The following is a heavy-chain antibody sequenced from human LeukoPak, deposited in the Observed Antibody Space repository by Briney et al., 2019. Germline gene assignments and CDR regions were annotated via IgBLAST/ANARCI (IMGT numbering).Heavy chain of an antibody. CDR3: ARRDSRTWWADY. J-gene: IGHJ4*02. D-gene: IGHD6-13*01. V-gene: IGHV5-51*01. Sequence: GESLKISCKGSRYNFTNYWIGWVRQMPGEGLEWMGIIYPRDSNTRYSPSFQGQVTIPADKSISTAYLQWSSLKASDSAMYYCARRDSRTWWADYWGQGTLVTVSS. CDR1: RYNFTNYW. CDR2: IYPRDSNT.